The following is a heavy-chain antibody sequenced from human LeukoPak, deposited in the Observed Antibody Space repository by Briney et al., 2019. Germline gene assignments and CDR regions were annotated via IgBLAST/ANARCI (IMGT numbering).Heavy chain of an antibody. D-gene: IGHD6-19*01. Sequence: PSETLSLTCAVYGGSFSGYYWSWIRQPPGKGLEWIGEINHSGSTNYNPSLKSRVTISVDTSKNQFSLKLSSVTAADTAVYYCARGYGLVPDNWGQGTLVTVSS. CDR3: ARGYGLVPDN. J-gene: IGHJ4*02. V-gene: IGHV4-34*01. CDR2: INHSGST. CDR1: GGSFSGYY.